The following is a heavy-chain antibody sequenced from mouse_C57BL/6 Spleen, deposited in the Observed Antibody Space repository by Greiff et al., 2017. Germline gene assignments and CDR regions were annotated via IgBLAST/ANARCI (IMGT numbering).Heavy chain of an antibody. D-gene: IGHD4-1*01. CDR1: GYTFTSYW. CDR3: ATPKLGRGAMDY. Sequence: QVQLQQPGAELVKPGASVKVSCKASGYTFTSYWMHWVKQRPGQGLEWIGRIHPSDSDTNYNQKFKGKATLTVDKSSGTAYMQLSSLTSEDSAVYYCATPKLGRGAMDYWGQGTSVTVSS. CDR2: IHPSDSDT. V-gene: IGHV1-74*01. J-gene: IGHJ4*01.